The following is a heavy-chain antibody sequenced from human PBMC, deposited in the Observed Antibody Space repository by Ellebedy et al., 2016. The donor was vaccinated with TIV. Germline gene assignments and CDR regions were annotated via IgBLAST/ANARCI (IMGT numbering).Heavy chain of an antibody. CDR1: GGSVSSGFYY. J-gene: IGHJ5*02. Sequence: MPSETLSLTCTVSGGSVSSGFYYWSWIRQPLGKGLEYIGYIYDSGSTNYNPALKSRVTITVDTSKNQFSLTLSSVTTADTAVYYCARAGKNYYGLGGGDWFDPWGQGTLVIVSS. D-gene: IGHD3-10*01. V-gene: IGHV4-61*01. CDR3: ARAGKNYYGLGGGDWFDP. CDR2: IYDSGST.